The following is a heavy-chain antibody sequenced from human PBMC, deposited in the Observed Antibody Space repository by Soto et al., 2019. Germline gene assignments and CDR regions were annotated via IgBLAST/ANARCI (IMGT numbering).Heavy chain of an antibody. CDR3: ARRDCSSTSCYIGPGGYYGMDV. V-gene: IGHV5-10-1*01. CDR1: GYSFTSYW. Sequence: PGESLKISCKGSGYSFTSYWISWVRQMPGKGLEWMGRIDPSDSYTNYSPSFQGHVTISADKSISTAYLQWSSLKASDTAMYYCARRDCSSTSCYIGPGGYYGMDVWGQGTTVTVSS. D-gene: IGHD2-2*02. J-gene: IGHJ6*02. CDR2: IDPSDSYT.